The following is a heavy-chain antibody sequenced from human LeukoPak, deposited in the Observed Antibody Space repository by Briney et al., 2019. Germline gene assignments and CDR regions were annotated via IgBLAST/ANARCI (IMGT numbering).Heavy chain of an antibody. CDR2: IYYSGST. J-gene: IGHJ3*02. Sequence: SETLSLTCTVSGDSISSYYWNWIRQPPGKGLEWIGYIYYSGSTNYNPSLKSRVTISVDTSKNQFSLKLNSVTAADTAVYYCARGNAFDIWGQGTMVTVSS. V-gene: IGHV4-59*01. CDR3: ARGNAFDI. CDR1: GDSISSYY.